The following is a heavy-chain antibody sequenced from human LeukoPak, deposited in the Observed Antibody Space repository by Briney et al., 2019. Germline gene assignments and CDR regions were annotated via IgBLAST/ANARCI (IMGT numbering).Heavy chain of an antibody. Sequence: GGSLRLSCAASGFIFSDYGIHWVRQAPGKGLEWVALIWYDGSDKFYADSVKGRVTISRDNSKNTVDLQMTSLRAEDTAVYYCAKGYDFWNGWDVWGKGTTVTVSS. V-gene: IGHV3-33*06. J-gene: IGHJ6*04. CDR2: IWYDGSDK. D-gene: IGHD3-3*01. CDR1: GFIFSDYG. CDR3: AKGYDFWNGWDV.